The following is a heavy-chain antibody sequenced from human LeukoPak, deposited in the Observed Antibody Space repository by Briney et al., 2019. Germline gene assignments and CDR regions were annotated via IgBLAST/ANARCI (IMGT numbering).Heavy chain of an antibody. V-gene: IGHV3-23*01. CDR2: ISGSGGST. Sequence: PGGSLRLSCAASGFTFSSYAMSWVRQAPGKGLEWVSAISGSGGSTYYADSVKGRFTISRDNSKNTLYLQMNSLRAEDTAVYYCAKDSWLRRRGIQLWFDYWGQGTLVTVSS. CDR3: AKDSWLRRRGIQLWFDY. D-gene: IGHD5-18*01. CDR1: GFTFSSYA. J-gene: IGHJ4*02.